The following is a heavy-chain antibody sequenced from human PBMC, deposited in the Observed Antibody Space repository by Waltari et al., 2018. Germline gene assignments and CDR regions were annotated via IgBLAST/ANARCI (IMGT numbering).Heavy chain of an antibody. Sequence: QAQLQQWGAGLLKPSETLSLTCAVYGGSFSGYYWSWIRQPPGKGLEWIGEINHSGSTNYNPSLKSRVTISVDTSKNQFSLKLSSVTAADTAVYYCARADPGIAARPGYFDYWGQGTLVTVSS. J-gene: IGHJ4*02. CDR3: ARADPGIAARPGYFDY. CDR2: INHSGST. V-gene: IGHV4-34*01. CDR1: GGSFSGYY. D-gene: IGHD6-6*01.